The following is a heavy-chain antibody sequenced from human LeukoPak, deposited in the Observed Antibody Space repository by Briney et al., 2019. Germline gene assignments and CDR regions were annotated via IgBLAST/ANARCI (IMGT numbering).Heavy chain of an antibody. CDR2: IYYSGST. J-gene: IGHJ4*02. CDR3: ASSLDSSGWYFGVY. CDR1: GASISSYY. Sequence: SETLSLTCTVSGASISSYYWSWIRQPPGKGLEWVGYIYYSGSTNYNPSLKSRVTISVDTSKNQFSLKLSSVTAADTALYYCASSLDSSGWYFGVYWGQGTLVTVSS. V-gene: IGHV4-59*01. D-gene: IGHD6-19*01.